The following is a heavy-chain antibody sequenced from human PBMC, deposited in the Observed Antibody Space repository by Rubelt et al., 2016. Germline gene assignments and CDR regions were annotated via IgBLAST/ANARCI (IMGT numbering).Heavy chain of an antibody. V-gene: IGHV3-48*04. J-gene: IGHJ4*02. CDR3: ARDQLWYYYGSGSLDY. D-gene: IGHD3-10*01. Sequence: YYADSVKGRFTISRDNAKNSLYLQMNSLRAEDTAVYYCARDQLWYYYGSGSLDYWGQGTLVTVSS.